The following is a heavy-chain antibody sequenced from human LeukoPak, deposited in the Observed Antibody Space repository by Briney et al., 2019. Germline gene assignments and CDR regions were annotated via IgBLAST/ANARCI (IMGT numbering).Heavy chain of an antibody. J-gene: IGHJ3*02. CDR2: ISSNGGST. Sequence: GGSLRLSCSASGFTFSSYAMHWARQAPGKGLEYVSAISSNGGSTYYADSVKGRFTISRDNSKDTLYLQMSSLRAEDTAVYYCVKDRQSITMVRGVGDAFDIWGQGTMVTVSS. D-gene: IGHD3-10*01. CDR3: VKDRQSITMVRGVGDAFDI. CDR1: GFTFSSYA. V-gene: IGHV3-64D*09.